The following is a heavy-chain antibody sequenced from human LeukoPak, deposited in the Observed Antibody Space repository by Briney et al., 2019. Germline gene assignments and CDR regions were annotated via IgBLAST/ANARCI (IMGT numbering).Heavy chain of an antibody. Sequence: PGGPLKLPCPASGFTLSSSWWTWFGQPQGKGLLWSHLFISDGSSTSYADSVKGRFTISRDNAKNTLYLQMNSLRAEDTAVYYCARSGYSSGWSAVAFDIWGQGTMVTVSS. CDR2: FISDGSST. D-gene: IGHD6-19*01. V-gene: IGHV3-74*01. CDR3: ARSGYSSGWSAVAFDI. CDR1: GFTLSSSW. J-gene: IGHJ3*02.